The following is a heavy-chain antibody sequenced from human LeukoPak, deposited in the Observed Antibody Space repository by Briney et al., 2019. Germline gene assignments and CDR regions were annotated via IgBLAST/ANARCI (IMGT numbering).Heavy chain of an antibody. CDR2: ISSSGSTI. CDR1: GFTFSDYY. CDR3: ARVIVGATPGFDY. Sequence: GGSLRLSCAASGFTFSDYYMSWIRQAPGKGLEWVSNISSSGSTIYYADSVKGRFTISRDSAKNSLYLQMNSLRAEDTAVYYCARVIVGATPGFDYWGQGTLVTVSS. D-gene: IGHD1-26*01. J-gene: IGHJ4*02. V-gene: IGHV3-11*01.